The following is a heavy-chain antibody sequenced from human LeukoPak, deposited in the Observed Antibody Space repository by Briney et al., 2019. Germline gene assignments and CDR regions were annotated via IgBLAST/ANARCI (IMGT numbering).Heavy chain of an antibody. V-gene: IGHV1-24*01. CDR1: GYTLTELS. D-gene: IGHD3-22*01. CDR3: ATDVRWRTYDSSGYAY. CDR2: FDPEDGET. J-gene: IGHJ4*02. Sequence: ASVEVSCKVSGYTLTELSMHWVRQAPGKGLEWMGGFDPEDGETIYAQKFQGRVTMTEDTSTDTAYMELSSLRSEDTAVYYCATDVRWRTYDSSGYAYWGQGTLVTVSS.